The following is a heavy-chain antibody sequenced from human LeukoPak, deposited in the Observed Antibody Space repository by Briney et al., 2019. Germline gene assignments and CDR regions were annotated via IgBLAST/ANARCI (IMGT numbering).Heavy chain of an antibody. D-gene: IGHD4-17*01. CDR2: IYPGDSDT. V-gene: IGHV5-51*01. Sequence: GESLQISCKGSGYSFTSYWIGWVRPMPGKGLEWMGIIYPGDSDTRYSPSFQGQVTISADKSISTAYLQWSSLKASDTAMYYCARTTVTTFGAYNWFDPWGQGTLVTVSS. CDR1: GYSFTSYW. J-gene: IGHJ5*02. CDR3: ARTTVTTFGAYNWFDP.